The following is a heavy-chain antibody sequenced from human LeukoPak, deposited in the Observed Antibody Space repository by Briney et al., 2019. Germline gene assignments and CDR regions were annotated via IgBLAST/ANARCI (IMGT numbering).Heavy chain of an antibody. V-gene: IGHV1-69*05. D-gene: IGHD3-3*01. CDR3: ARDLTDGYYDFWSGYFGY. CDR2: IIPIFGTA. J-gene: IGHJ4*02. Sequence: ASVKFSCKASGGTFSSYAISWVRQAPGQGLEWMGGIIPIFGTANYAQKFQGRVTITTDESTSTAYMELSSLRSEDTAVYYCARDLTDGYYDFWSGYFGYWGQGTLVTVSS. CDR1: GGTFSSYA.